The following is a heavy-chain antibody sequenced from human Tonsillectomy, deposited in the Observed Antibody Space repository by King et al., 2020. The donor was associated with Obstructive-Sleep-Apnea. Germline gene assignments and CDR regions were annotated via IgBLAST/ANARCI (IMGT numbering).Heavy chain of an antibody. CDR3: AVGSR. CDR1: GFTFNIEW. CDR2: INPNGSHR. J-gene: IGHJ4*02. D-gene: IGHD1-26*01. V-gene: IGHV3-7*03. Sequence: VQLVESGGGLVQPGGSLRLSCAASGFTFNIEWMSWVRQVPGKGLEWVAYINPNGSHRALVASVKGRFRISRDNVKNSLYLQMSLLRAEDTAVYYCAVGSRWGQGTLVSVSS.